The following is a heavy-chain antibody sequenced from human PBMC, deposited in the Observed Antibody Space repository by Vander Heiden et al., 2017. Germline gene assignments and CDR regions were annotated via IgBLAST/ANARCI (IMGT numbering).Heavy chain of an antibody. Sequence: QLQLQESGPGLVKPSETLSLTCSVPGDSIDRSRYYWGWIRQPPGKGLEWIGSIYFNGSTYYNPSLKSRVIMSVDTSKNQFSLNLRSVTAADTAVYYCARRRVAIVIPSDDYWGQGTLVTVSS. CDR1: GDSIDRSRYY. J-gene: IGHJ4*02. CDR3: ARRRVAIVIPSDDY. CDR2: IYFNGST. V-gene: IGHV4-39*01. D-gene: IGHD3-10*01.